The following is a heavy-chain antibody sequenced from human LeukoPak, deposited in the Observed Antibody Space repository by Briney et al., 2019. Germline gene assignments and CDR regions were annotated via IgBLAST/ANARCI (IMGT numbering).Heavy chain of an antibody. J-gene: IGHJ3*02. Sequence: GASVKVSCKASGGTFSSYAFSWVRQAPGQGLEWMGRIIPILGIANYAQKFQGRVTITADKSTSTAYMELSSLRSEDTAVYYCARVSYYGSGRGRNAFDIWGQGTMVTVSS. CDR2: IIPILGIA. CDR1: GGTFSSYA. CDR3: ARVSYYGSGRGRNAFDI. V-gene: IGHV1-69*04. D-gene: IGHD3-10*01.